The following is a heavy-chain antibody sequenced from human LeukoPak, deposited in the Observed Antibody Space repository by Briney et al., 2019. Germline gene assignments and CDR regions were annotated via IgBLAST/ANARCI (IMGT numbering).Heavy chain of an antibody. Sequence: ASVKVSSKASGYTFTNYYMYWVRQAPGQGLEWMGIINPSGGSTVYAQKFQGRVTMTRDMSTSTVYMELTNLRSEDTAVYYCARGVDYYDSSGLRFDPWGQGTLVIVSS. J-gene: IGHJ5*02. D-gene: IGHD3-22*01. CDR1: GYTFTNYY. V-gene: IGHV1-46*01. CDR3: ARGVDYYDSSGLRFDP. CDR2: INPSGGST.